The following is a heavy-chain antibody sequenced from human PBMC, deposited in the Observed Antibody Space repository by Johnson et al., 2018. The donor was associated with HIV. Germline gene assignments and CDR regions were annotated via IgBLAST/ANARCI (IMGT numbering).Heavy chain of an antibody. CDR1: GFTVSSNY. J-gene: IGHJ3*01. D-gene: IGHD1-14*01. V-gene: IGHV3-53*01. CDR3: ATRDPTYRPGAFDL. CDR2: INWNGDTT. Sequence: EQLVESGGGLIQPGGSLRLSCAASGFTVSSNYMSWVRQAPGKGLEWVSGINWNGDTTAYADSVKGRFTISRDNAKNSLYLQMNSLRAEDTAVYYCATRDPTYRPGAFDLWGQGTMVTVSS.